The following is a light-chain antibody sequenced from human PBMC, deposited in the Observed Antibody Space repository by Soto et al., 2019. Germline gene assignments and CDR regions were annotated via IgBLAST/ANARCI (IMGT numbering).Light chain of an antibody. V-gene: IGKV3-15*01. CDR1: QSVSTN. Sequence: EIVLTQSPGTLSVSPGERANLSCRASQSVSTNLAWFQQKPCQAPRLLIYGASTRATCIPARFNGSGSGTEFTLTINSLQSEDLAVYYCQQSNNWPYTFGQGTKLEV. CDR3: QQSNNWPYT. CDR2: GAS. J-gene: IGKJ2*01.